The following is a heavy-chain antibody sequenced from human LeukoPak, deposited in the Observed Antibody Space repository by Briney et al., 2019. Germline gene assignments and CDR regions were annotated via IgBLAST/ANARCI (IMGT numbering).Heavy chain of an antibody. D-gene: IGHD3-3*01. J-gene: IGHJ4*02. CDR2: IYYSGST. Sequence: NPSETLSLTCTVSGGSISSYYWSWIRQPPGKGLEWIGYIYYSGSTNYNPSLKSRVTISVDTSKNQFSLELSSVTAADTAVYYCATYDFWSGYLDYWGQGTLVTVSS. CDR1: GGSISSYY. V-gene: IGHV4-59*08. CDR3: ATYDFWSGYLDY.